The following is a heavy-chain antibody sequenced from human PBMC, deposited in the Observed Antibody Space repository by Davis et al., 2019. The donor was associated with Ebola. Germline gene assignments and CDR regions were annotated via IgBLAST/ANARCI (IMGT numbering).Heavy chain of an antibody. CDR2: INHSGST. Sequence: MPSETLSLTCAVSGGSISSSNWWSWVRQPPGKGLEWIGEINHSGSTNYNPSLKSRVTISVDTSKNQFSLKLSSVTAADTAVYYCARGGSLYLLSGRWFDPWGQGTLVTVSS. CDR3: ARGGSLYLLSGRWFDP. J-gene: IGHJ5*02. CDR1: GGSISSSNW. D-gene: IGHD1-26*01. V-gene: IGHV4-4*02.